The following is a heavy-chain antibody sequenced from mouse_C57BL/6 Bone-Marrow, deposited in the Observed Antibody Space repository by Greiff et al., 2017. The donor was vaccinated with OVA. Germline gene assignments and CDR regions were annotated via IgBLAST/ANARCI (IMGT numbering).Heavy chain of an antibody. CDR1: GFNIKDDY. D-gene: IGHD1-3*01. CDR3: SSTGVEGPPY. CDR2: IDPENGDT. Sequence: VQLQQSGAELVRPGASVKLSCTASGFNIKDDYMHWVKQRPEQGLEWIGWIDPENGDTEYASKFQGKATITADTSSNTAYLQLSSLTSEDTAVQYCSSTGVEGPPYRGQGTLVTVSA. J-gene: IGHJ3*01. V-gene: IGHV14-4*01.